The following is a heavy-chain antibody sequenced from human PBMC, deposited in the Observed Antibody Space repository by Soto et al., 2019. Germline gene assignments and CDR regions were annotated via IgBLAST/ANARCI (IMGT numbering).Heavy chain of an antibody. V-gene: IGHV4-59*11. J-gene: IGHJ6*01. CDR2: IYYRGST. CDR3: ARDGREASGMDV. D-gene: IGHD1-26*01. Sequence: SETLSLTCTVSGGSISSHYWSWVRQAPGKGLEWIGHIYYRGSTTYNPSLRSRSTISVDTSDNQFSLKLNSVTTADTAVYYCARDGREASGMDVWGQGTKVTVSS. CDR1: GGSISSHY.